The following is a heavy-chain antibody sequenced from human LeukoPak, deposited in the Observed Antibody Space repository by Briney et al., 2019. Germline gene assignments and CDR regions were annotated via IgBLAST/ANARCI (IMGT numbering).Heavy chain of an antibody. Sequence: ASVKVSCKASGYTFTSYYMHWVRQAPGQGLEWMGIINPSGGSTSYAQKFQGRVTMTRDTSTSTVHMELSSLRSEDTAVYYCARDYRGVVVDQTPDVAFDIWGQGTMVTVSS. CDR1: GYTFTSYY. CDR2: INPSGGST. CDR3: ARDYRGVVVDQTPDVAFDI. D-gene: IGHD3-22*01. J-gene: IGHJ3*02. V-gene: IGHV1-46*01.